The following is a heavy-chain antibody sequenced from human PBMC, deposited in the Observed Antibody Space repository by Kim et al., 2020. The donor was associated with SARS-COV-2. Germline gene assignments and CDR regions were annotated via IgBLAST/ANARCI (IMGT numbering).Heavy chain of an antibody. J-gene: IGHJ4*02. CDR2: ISYDGSNK. Sequence: GGSLRLSCAASGFTFSSYAMHWVRQAPGKGLEWVAVISYDGSNKYYADSVKGRFTISRDNSKNTLYLQMNSLRAEDTAVYYCARAVWFGELSVDYWGQGTLVTVSS. CDR1: GFTFSSYA. D-gene: IGHD3-10*01. CDR3: ARAVWFGELSVDY. V-gene: IGHV3-30*04.